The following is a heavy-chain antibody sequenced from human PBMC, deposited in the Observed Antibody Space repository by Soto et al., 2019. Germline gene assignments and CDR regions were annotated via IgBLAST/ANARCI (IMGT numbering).Heavy chain of an antibody. J-gene: IGHJ4*02. CDR2: IIPIFGTA. V-gene: IGHV1-69*13. Sequence: SVKVSCKASGGTFSSYAISWVRQAPGQGLERMGGIIPIFGTANYAQKFQGRVTITADESTSTAYMELSSLRSEDTAVYYCARLRLGELSPKDYWGQGTLVTVSS. D-gene: IGHD3-16*02. CDR3: ARLRLGELSPKDY. CDR1: GGTFSSYA.